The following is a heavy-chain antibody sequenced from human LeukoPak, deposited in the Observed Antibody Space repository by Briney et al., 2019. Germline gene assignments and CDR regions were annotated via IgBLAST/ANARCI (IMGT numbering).Heavy chain of an antibody. CDR1: GYTFTNYA. CDR3: ARALWNSGYPFDY. D-gene: IGHD5-12*01. V-gene: IGHV1-3*01. J-gene: IGHJ4*02. CDR2: INAGNGNT. Sequence: ASVTVSCKASGYTFTNYAMHWVRQAPGQRLEWMGWINAGNGNTKYSQKFQSRVTITRDTSASTAYMELSSLRSEDTAIYYCARALWNSGYPFDYWGQGTLVTVSS.